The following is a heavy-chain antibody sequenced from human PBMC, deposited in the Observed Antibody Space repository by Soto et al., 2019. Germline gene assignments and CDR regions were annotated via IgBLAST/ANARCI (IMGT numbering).Heavy chain of an antibody. CDR3: ASMIGDPVLSFDS. CDR2: IFYSGST. CDR1: GGSISSYY. V-gene: IGHV4-59*01. Sequence: QVQLQESGPGLVKPSETLSLTCTVSGGSISSYYWSWIRQPPGKGLEWIGFIFYSGSTSYNPSHKSRATISIDTSEYQFSLKLNSVTAADTAVYYCASMIGDPVLSFDSWGQGTLVAVSS. J-gene: IGHJ5*01. D-gene: IGHD3-10*02.